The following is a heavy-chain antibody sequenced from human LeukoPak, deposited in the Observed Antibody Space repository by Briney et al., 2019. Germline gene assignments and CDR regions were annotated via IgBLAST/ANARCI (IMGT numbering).Heavy chain of an antibody. V-gene: IGHV1-69*04. CDR3: ARFSYGSGSYHYDY. J-gene: IGHJ4*02. Sequence: ASVKVSCKASGGIFSSYAISWVRQAPGQGLEWMGRIIPILGIANYAQKFQGRVTITADKSTSTAYMELSSLRSEDTAVYYCARFSYGSGSYHYDYWGQGTLVTVSS. D-gene: IGHD3-10*01. CDR2: IIPILGIA. CDR1: GGIFSSYA.